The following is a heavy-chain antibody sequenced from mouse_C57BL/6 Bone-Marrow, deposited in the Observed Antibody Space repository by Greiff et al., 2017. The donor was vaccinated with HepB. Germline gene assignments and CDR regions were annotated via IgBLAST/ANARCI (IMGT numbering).Heavy chain of an antibody. Sequence: VQLQQSVAELVRPGASVKLSCTASGFNIKNTYMHWVKQRPEQGLEWIGRIDPANGNTKDAPKFQGKATITADTSSNTAYLQLSSLTSEDTAIYYCASPDSSGYLNFDYWGQGTTLTVSS. V-gene: IGHV14-3*01. CDR1: GFNIKNTY. CDR3: ASPDSSGYLNFDY. J-gene: IGHJ2*01. D-gene: IGHD3-2*02. CDR2: IDPANGNT.